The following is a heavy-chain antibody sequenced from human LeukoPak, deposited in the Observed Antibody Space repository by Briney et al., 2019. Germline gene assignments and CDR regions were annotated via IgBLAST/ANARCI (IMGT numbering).Heavy chain of an antibody. CDR3: AREGHLGKYFDL. Sequence: GGSLRLSCAASGFTFSSYWMHWVRQAPGKGLVWVSRINSDGSSTSYADSVKGRFTISRDNAKNTLYLQMNSLRVKDTAVYYCAREGHLGKYFDLWGRGTQVTVSS. V-gene: IGHV3-74*01. D-gene: IGHD3-16*01. CDR1: GFTFSSYW. J-gene: IGHJ2*01. CDR2: INSDGSST.